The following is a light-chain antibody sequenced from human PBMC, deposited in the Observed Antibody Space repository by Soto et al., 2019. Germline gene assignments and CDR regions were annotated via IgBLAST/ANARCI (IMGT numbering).Light chain of an antibody. CDR3: SSYAGSNNLGV. Sequence: QSALTQPPSASGSPGQSVTISCTGTSSDVGGYNYVSWYQQHPGKAPKLMIYEVSKRPSGVPDRFSGSKSGNTASLTVSGLQAEDEADSYCSSYAGSNNLGVFGGGTQLTVL. V-gene: IGLV2-8*01. J-gene: IGLJ2*01. CDR1: SSDVGGYNY. CDR2: EVS.